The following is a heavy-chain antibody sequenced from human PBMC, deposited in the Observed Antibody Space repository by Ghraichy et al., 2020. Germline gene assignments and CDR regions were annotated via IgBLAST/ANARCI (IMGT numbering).Heavy chain of an antibody. V-gene: IGHV3-21*01. CDR1: GFTFSSYS. CDR3: ARVQAINSYGRIYGMDV. Sequence: GGSLRLSCAASGFTFSSYSMNWVRQAPGKGLEWVSSISSSSSYIYYADSVKGRFTISRDNAKNSLYLQMNSLRAEDTVVYYCARVQAINSYGRIYGMDVWGQGTTVTVSS. J-gene: IGHJ6*02. CDR2: ISSSSSYI. D-gene: IGHD5-18*01.